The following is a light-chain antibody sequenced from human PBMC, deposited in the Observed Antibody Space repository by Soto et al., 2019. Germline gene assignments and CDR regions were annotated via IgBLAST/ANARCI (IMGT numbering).Light chain of an antibody. CDR3: AAWDDSLNGNVV. CDR1: SSNIGSNT. V-gene: IGLV1-44*01. J-gene: IGLJ2*01. CDR2: SNN. Sequence: QLVLTQPPSASGTPGQRVTISCSGSSSNIGSNTVNWYQQLPGTAPKLLFYSNNQRPSGVPDRFSGSKSGTSASLAISGLQSEDEADYYCAAWDDSLNGNVVFGGGTKLTVL.